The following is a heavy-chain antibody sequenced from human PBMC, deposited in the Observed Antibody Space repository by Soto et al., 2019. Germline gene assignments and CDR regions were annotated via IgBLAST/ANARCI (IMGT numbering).Heavy chain of an antibody. D-gene: IGHD1-26*01. Sequence: EVQLVETGGGLIQPGGSLRLSCLASGFSVTTNYIIWVRQPPGKGLEWVSTTFTGGSTHYADSVKGRFSISRDNSKNTVDLQMNNLRGEDTAVYYCAKKPPRSIQGWAFGMDVWGQGTTVSVSS. CDR1: GFSVTTNY. CDR2: TFTGGST. CDR3: AKKPPRSIQGWAFGMDV. J-gene: IGHJ6*02. V-gene: IGHV3-53*02.